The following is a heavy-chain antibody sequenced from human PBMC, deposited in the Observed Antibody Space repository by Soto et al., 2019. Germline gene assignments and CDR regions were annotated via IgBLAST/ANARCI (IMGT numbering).Heavy chain of an antibody. Sequence: LSLTCAASGFTFSSYAMHWVRQAPGKGLEWVAVISYDGSNKYYADSVKGRFTISRDNSKNTLYLQMNSLRAEDTAVYYCARAYYDFETVDYWGQGTLVTVSS. CDR1: GFTFSSYA. V-gene: IGHV3-30-3*01. J-gene: IGHJ4*02. CDR2: ISYDGSNK. CDR3: ARAYYDFETVDY. D-gene: IGHD3-3*01.